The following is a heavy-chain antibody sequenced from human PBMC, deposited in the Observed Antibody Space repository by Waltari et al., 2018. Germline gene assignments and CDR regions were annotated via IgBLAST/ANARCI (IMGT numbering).Heavy chain of an antibody. CDR2: ISSSSSTI. CDR3: AREGGITMVQGVLY. CDR1: GFTFSSYS. Sequence: EVQLVESGGGLVQPGGSLRLSCAASGFTFSSYSMNWVRQAPGKGLEWVSYISSSSSTIEYADSVKGRFTISRDNAKNSLYLQMNSLRAEDTAVYYCAREGGITMVQGVLYWGQGTLVTVSS. V-gene: IGHV3-48*01. D-gene: IGHD3-10*01. J-gene: IGHJ4*02.